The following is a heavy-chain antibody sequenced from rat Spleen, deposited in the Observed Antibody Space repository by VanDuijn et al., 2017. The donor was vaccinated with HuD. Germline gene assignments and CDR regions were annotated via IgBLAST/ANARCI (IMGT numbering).Heavy chain of an antibody. V-gene: IGHV5-31*01. D-gene: IGHD1-2*01. CDR2: IINTGNNA. CDR3: SRDGRAGIFAY. CDR1: GFTFNDYW. J-gene: IGHJ3*01. Sequence: EVQLVESGGGLVQPGTSLKLSCIASGFTFNDYWMTWIRQATGKGLEWVASIINTGNNAYYPDSVKGRFTISRDNVNRTLYLQINDLRSEDTATYYCSRDGRAGIFAYWGQGTLVTVSS.